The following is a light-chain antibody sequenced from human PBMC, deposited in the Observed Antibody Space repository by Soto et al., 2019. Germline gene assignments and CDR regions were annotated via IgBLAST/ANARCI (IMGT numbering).Light chain of an antibody. Sequence: QSVLTQPASVTGSPGQSITISCTGTTSDVDYNRVSWYQQYPGTAPKLMINEVTNRPSGVSDRFSGSKSGNTASLTISGLQPEDEGDYYCSSYTIRRSWVFGGGTKLTVL. J-gene: IGLJ3*02. CDR1: TSDVDYNR. V-gene: IGLV2-14*01. CDR2: EVT. CDR3: SSYTIRRSWV.